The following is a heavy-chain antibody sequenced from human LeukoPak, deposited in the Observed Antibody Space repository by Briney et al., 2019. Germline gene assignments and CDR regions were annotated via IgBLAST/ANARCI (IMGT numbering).Heavy chain of an antibody. CDR3: ARLSITLFGVVSAHFDH. D-gene: IGHD3-3*01. CDR2: INHSGST. J-gene: IGHJ4*02. CDR1: GGSFSGYY. Sequence: SETLSLTCAVYGGSFSGYYWSWIRQPPGKGLEWIGEINHSGSTDYNPSLKSRVTISGDSSKNQFSLNLNSVTAADTAVYYCARLSITLFGVVSAHFDHWGQGALVTVSS. V-gene: IGHV4-34*01.